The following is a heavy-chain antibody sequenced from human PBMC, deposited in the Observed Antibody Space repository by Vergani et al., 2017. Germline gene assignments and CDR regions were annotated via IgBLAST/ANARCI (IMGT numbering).Heavy chain of an antibody. CDR2: IYDSGDT. CDR3: ARGALWWLRQIDS. CDR1: GDSMNTYY. Sequence: QVQLQESGPGLVKLSETLSLTCSVSGDSMNTYYWTWIRQPPGKGLEWIGYIYDSGDTKYNPSLKSRVTMSLDTSKNQFSLNLYSVTAADTAVYYCARGALWWLRQIDSWGQGTMVTVSS. J-gene: IGHJ3*01. V-gene: IGHV4-59*01. D-gene: IGHD2-21*01.